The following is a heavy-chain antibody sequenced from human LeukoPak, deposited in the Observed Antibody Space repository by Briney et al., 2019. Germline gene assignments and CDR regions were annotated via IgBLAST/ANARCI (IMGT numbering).Heavy chain of an antibody. Sequence: GGSLGLSCTGSAFNLSRFAMTWVRQAPGKGLEWVSSLSGSGRDTYYADSVKGRFTISRDSSKSTLFLRMNSLRVEDTAVYYCAKVRPGYSHYFYFMDVWAEGTTVTVSS. V-gene: IGHV3-23*01. CDR1: AFNLSRFA. CDR2: LSGSGRDT. D-gene: IGHD5-18*01. CDR3: AKVRPGYSHYFYFMDV. J-gene: IGHJ6*03.